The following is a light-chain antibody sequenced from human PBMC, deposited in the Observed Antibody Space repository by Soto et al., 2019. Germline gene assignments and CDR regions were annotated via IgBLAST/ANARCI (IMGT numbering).Light chain of an antibody. Sequence: DIQLTQSPSFLSASVGDRVTITCRASQGISSYLAWYQQKPGKAPKLLIYAASTLQSGVPSRFSVSGSGTEFTLTISSLQPEDFATYYCQQLNSYSTFGGGTKV. V-gene: IGKV1-9*01. CDR2: AAS. CDR3: QQLNSYST. J-gene: IGKJ4*01. CDR1: QGISSY.